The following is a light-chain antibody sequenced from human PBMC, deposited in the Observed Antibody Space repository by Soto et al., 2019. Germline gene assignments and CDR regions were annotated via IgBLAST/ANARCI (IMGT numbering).Light chain of an antibody. Sequence: ETVLTQSPGTLSLSPGETATLSCRASQSVASNSLAWYQQKPGQAPRLLVYGASGRATGMPDRFSGRGSGTDFTLTINRLEPEDFAVYYCQHYDSSPYTFGQGTKVEIK. CDR3: QHYDSSPYT. CDR1: QSVASNS. CDR2: GAS. V-gene: IGKV3-20*01. J-gene: IGKJ2*01.